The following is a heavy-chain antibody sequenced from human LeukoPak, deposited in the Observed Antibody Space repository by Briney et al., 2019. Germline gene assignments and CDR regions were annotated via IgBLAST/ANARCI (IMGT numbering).Heavy chain of an antibody. V-gene: IGHV4-59*02. CDR2: IYYSGST. CDR3: ARKEGIAAAGN. Sequence: SETLSLTCTVSGGSVSNYYWSWIRQSPGKGLEWIGSIYYSGSTYYNPSLKSRVTISVDTSKNQFSLKLSSVTAADTAVYYCARKEGIAAAGNWGQGTLVTVSS. D-gene: IGHD6-13*01. CDR1: GGSVSNYY. J-gene: IGHJ4*02.